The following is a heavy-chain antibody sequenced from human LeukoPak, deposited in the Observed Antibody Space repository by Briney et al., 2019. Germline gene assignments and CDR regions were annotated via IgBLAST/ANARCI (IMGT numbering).Heavy chain of an antibody. J-gene: IGHJ4*02. Sequence: SETLSLTCTVSGGSISTHYWSWIRQPPGKGLEWIGEINHSGSTNYNPSLKSRVTISVDTSKNQFSLKLSSVTAADTAVYYCAGGGQLLSDYWGQGTLVTVSS. CDR1: GGSISTHY. CDR3: AGGGQLLSDY. D-gene: IGHD2-2*01. V-gene: IGHV4-34*01. CDR2: INHSGST.